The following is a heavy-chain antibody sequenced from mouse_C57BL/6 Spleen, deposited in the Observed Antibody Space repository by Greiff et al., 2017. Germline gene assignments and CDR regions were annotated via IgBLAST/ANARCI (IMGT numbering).Heavy chain of an antibody. CDR2: IYPGSGST. D-gene: IGHD1-1*01. J-gene: IGHJ1*03. CDR1: GYTFTSYW. V-gene: IGHV1-55*01. Sequence: QVQLQQPGAELVKPGASVKMSCKASGYTFTSYWITWVKQRPGQGLEWIGDIYPGSGSTNYNEKFKSKATLTVDTSSSTAYMQLSSLTSEDSAVYYCAGITTVVDHLYFDVWGTGTTVTVSS. CDR3: AGITTVVDHLYFDV.